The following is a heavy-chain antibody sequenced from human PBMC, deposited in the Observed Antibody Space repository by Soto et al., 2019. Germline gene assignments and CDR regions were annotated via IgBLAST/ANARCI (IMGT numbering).Heavy chain of an antibody. CDR1: GFTFSGFD. CDR2: IGTAGDT. CDR3: ARGQEVGAHLFDS. V-gene: IGHV3-13*01. D-gene: IGHD2-15*01. Sequence: EVQLVESGGNLVQPGGSLRLSCEASGFTFSGFDMHWVRQPTGKGLEWVSTIGTAGDTYYAVSVKGRFTISRDNAKNSLSLQLNILRAGDTAVYFCARGQEVGAHLFDSWGQGTQVTVSS. J-gene: IGHJ4*02.